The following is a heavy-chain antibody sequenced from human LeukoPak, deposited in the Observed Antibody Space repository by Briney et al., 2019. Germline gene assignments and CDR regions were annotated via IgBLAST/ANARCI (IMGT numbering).Heavy chain of an antibody. CDR3: ARVSSSSWYGIDY. J-gene: IGHJ4*02. CDR1: GGSISSYY. V-gene: IGHV4-59*01. Sequence: PSETLSLTCTVSGGSISSYYWSWIRQPPGKGLEWIGYIYYSGSTNYNPSLKSRVTISVDTSKNQFSLKLSSVTAADTAVYYCARVSSSSWYGIDYWGQGTLVTVSS. CDR2: IYYSGST. D-gene: IGHD6-13*01.